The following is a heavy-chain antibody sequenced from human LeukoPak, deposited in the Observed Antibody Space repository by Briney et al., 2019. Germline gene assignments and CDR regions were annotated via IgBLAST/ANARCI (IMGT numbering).Heavy chain of an antibody. D-gene: IGHD2-2*01. Sequence: PSETLTLTCTVSGGSISSYYWSWIRQPAGKGLEWIGRIYTSGCTNYNPSLESRVTMSVDTSKNQFSLKLSSVTAADTAVYYCASEDIVVVPAGMGSYYYYYYMDVWGKGTTVTVSS. V-gene: IGHV4-4*07. CDR2: IYTSGCT. CDR1: GGSISSYY. CDR3: ASEDIVVVPAGMGSYYYYYYMDV. J-gene: IGHJ6*03.